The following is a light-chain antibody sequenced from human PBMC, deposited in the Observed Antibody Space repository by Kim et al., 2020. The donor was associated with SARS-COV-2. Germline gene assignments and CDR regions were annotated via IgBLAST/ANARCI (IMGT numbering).Light chain of an antibody. J-gene: IGKJ1*01. V-gene: IGKV1-5*03. CDR2: KAS. CDR1: QTIHNY. CDR3: QQYNSYWT. Sequence: SASIGDRITITCRASQTIHNYLAWYQQKPGKAPKLLINKASNLESGVPSRFSGSGSGTEFTLTITSLQPDDFATYYCQQYNSYWTFGQGTKVDIK.